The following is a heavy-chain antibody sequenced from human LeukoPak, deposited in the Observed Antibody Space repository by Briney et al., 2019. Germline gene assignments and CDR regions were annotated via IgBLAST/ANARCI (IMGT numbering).Heavy chain of an antibody. CDR1: GFTFSSYA. D-gene: IGHD3-16*02. J-gene: IGHJ4*02. CDR3: ANAESGSYHFGN. CDR2: IGAAGVHT. V-gene: IGHV3-23*01. Sequence: GGSLRLSCAASGFTFSSYAMSWVRQAPGKGLEWVSTIGAAGVHTFYSDSVKGRFTISRDNSKNTLYLQMSTLRAEDTAVFYCANAESGSYHFGNWGQGTLVTVSS.